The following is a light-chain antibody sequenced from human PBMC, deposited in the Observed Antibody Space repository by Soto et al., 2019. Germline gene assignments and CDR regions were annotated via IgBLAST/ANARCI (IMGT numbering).Light chain of an antibody. J-gene: IGKJ2*01. CDR3: QQYGSSPPYT. CDR1: QSISNNY. CDR2: GSS. Sequence: EVVLTQSPGTLSLSPGERATLSCRASQSISNNYFAWYQQKPGQAPRLLIFGSSDRATGIPDRFSGSGSGTDFTLTISRLDPEDLAVYYCQQYGSSPPYTFGQGTKREIK. V-gene: IGKV3-20*01.